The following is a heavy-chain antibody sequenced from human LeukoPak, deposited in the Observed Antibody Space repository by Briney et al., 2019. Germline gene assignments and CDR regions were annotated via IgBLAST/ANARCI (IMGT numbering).Heavy chain of an antibody. CDR1: GGSFSGYY. J-gene: IGHJ2*01. Sequence: PSETLSLTCAVYGGSFSGYYWSWIRQPPGKGLEWIGEINHSGSTNYNPSLKSRVTISVDTSKNQFSLKLSSVTAADTAVYYCARATRYCSSTSCYLGRIRRYWYFDLWGRGTLVTVSS. D-gene: IGHD2-2*01. CDR3: ARATRYCSSTSCYLGRIRRYWYFDL. CDR2: INHSGST. V-gene: IGHV4-34*01.